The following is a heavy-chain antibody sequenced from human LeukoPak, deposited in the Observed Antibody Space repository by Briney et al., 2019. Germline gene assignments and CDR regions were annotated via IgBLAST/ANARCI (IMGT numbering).Heavy chain of an antibody. Sequence: SVKVSCKASGGTFSSYAISWARQAPGQGLEWMGGIIPIFGTANYAQKFQGRVTITADESTSTAYMELSSLRSEDTAVYYCAVGEFWSGYYSIDYWGQGTLVTVSS. V-gene: IGHV1-69*01. J-gene: IGHJ4*02. CDR1: GGTFSSYA. CDR2: IIPIFGTA. CDR3: AVGEFWSGYYSIDY. D-gene: IGHD3-3*01.